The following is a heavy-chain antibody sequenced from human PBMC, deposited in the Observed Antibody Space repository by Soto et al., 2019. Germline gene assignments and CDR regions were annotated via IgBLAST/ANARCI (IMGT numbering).Heavy chain of an antibody. D-gene: IGHD3-10*01. CDR1: GGSISSGDYY. V-gene: IGHV4-30-4*01. Sequence: KASETLSLTCTVSGGSISSGDYYWSWIRQPPGKGLEWIGYIYYSGSTYYNPSLKSRVTISVDTSKNQFSLKLSSVTAADTAVYYCARDSGYYGSGSYYKSGGMDVWGQGTTVTAP. CDR2: IYYSGST. CDR3: ARDSGYYGSGSYYKSGGMDV. J-gene: IGHJ6*02.